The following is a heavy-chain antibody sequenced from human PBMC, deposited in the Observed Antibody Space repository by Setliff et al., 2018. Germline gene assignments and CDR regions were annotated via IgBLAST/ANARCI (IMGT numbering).Heavy chain of an antibody. Sequence: SETLSLTCTFYGGPFSDYYWGWVRQTPGKGLEWIAEINPSGTTNYIPSLKSRLTISVDTSKRQFSLKLISVTAADTAVYYCARRDGSIIYREFFDYWGQGALVTVS. J-gene: IGHJ4*02. V-gene: IGHV4-34*01. CDR1: GGPFSDYY. CDR3: ARRDGSIIYREFFDY. D-gene: IGHD3-10*01. CDR2: INPSGTT.